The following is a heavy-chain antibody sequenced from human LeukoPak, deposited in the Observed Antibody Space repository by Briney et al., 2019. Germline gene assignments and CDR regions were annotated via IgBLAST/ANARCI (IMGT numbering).Heavy chain of an antibody. Sequence: PGGSLRLSCAASGFTFSSYWMSWVRQAPGKGLEWVAYIKQDGSEKYYVDSVKGRFTISRDNAKNSLYLRMNGLRVEDTAVYYCAKSPPIHPYGSTVRLFDYWGQGTLVTVSS. CDR2: IKQDGSEK. CDR3: AKSPPIHPYGSTVRLFDY. V-gene: IGHV3-7*03. CDR1: GFTFSSYW. D-gene: IGHD6-13*01. J-gene: IGHJ4*02.